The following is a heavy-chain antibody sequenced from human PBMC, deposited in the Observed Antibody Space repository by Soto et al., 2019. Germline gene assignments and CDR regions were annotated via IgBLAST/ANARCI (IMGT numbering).Heavy chain of an antibody. D-gene: IGHD2-2*02. CDR3: ARCDIVVVPAAISSYYYYGMDV. Sequence: GGSVKVSFKASGGPFSSYAISLVREAPGQGLEWMGGMIPIFGTANYAQKFQGRVTITADKSTSTDYMELSSLRSEDTAVYYCARCDIVVVPAAISSYYYYGMDVWGQGTTVTVSS. CDR2: MIPIFGTA. J-gene: IGHJ6*01. V-gene: IGHV1-69*06. CDR1: GGPFSSYA.